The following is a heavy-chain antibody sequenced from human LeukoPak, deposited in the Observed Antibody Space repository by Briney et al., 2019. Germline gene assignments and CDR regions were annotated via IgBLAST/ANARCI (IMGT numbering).Heavy chain of an antibody. D-gene: IGHD3-10*01. CDR3: ARVFMVRGALAY. CDR2: INAGNGNT. CDR1: GYPFTSYA. V-gene: IGHV1-3*01. Sequence: ASVQVSCKASGYPFTSYAMHWVRQASGQRLEWMGWINAGNGNTKYSQKFQGRVTITRDTSASTAYMELSSLRSEDTAVYYCARVFMVRGALAYWGQGTLVTVSS. J-gene: IGHJ4*02.